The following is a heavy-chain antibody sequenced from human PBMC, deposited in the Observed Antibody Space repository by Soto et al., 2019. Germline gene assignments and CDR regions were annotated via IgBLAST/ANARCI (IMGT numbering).Heavy chain of an antibody. D-gene: IGHD2-2*01. V-gene: IGHV4-59*01. Sequence: PSETLSLTCTVSGDSISSYYWSWIRQPPGKGLEWIGYIYYTGITGYNPSLKSRVSISVDTSKNHFSLKLSSVTAADTAMYYCTRRVNQFDYWGQGTLVTVSS. J-gene: IGHJ4*02. CDR2: IYYTGIT. CDR3: TRRVNQFDY. CDR1: GDSISSYY.